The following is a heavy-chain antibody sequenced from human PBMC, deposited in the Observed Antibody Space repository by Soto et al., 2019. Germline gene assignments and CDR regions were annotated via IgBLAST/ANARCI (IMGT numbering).Heavy chain of an antibody. Sequence: ASETLSLTCAVYGGSFSGYYWSWIRQPPGKGLEWIGEINHSGSTNYNPSLKSRVTISVDTSKNQFSLKLSSVTAADTAVYYCARGLRSPAPYWGQGTLVTVSS. CDR1: GGSFSGYY. V-gene: IGHV4-34*01. CDR2: INHSGST. CDR3: ARGLRSPAPY. D-gene: IGHD4-17*01. J-gene: IGHJ4*02.